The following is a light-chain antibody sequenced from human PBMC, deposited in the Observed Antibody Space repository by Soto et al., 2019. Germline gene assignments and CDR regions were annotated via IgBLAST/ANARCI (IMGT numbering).Light chain of an antibody. J-gene: IGLJ2*01. Sequence: QSALTQPPSASGSPGQSVTISCTGTSSDVGGYNYVSWYQQHPGKAPKLMIYEVSKRPSGVPDRFSGSKSGNTASLTVSGLQAEYEAAYYCSSYAGSNKVVFGGGTKLTVL. CDR1: SSDVGGYNY. CDR3: SSYAGSNKVV. V-gene: IGLV2-8*01. CDR2: EVS.